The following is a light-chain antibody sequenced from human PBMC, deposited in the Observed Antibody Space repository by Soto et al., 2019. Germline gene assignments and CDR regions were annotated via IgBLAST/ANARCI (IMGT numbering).Light chain of an antibody. CDR1: SSDIGSSNL. J-gene: IGLJ1*01. Sequence: QSVLTQPASVSGSPGQSITISCTGTSSDIGSSNLVSWYQDHPGKAPKLIIYEATQRPSGISYRFSGSKSGNTASLTISVLQAEDEADSYCCSYAGSNTYVFGTGNKVT. CDR3: CSYAGSNTYV. V-gene: IGLV2-23*01. CDR2: EAT.